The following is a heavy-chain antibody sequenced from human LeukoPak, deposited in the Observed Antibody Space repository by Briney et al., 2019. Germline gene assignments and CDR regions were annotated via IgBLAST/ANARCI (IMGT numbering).Heavy chain of an antibody. CDR3: AKDTGYDSSGYYYGDFDY. CDR2: ISAYNGNT. CDR1: GYRFTSYG. J-gene: IGHJ4*02. Sequence: ASVKVSCKAFGYRFTSYGISWVRQAPGQGLEWMGWISAYNGNTNYAQKLQGRVTMTTDTSTSTAYMELRSLRSDDTAVYYCAKDTGYDSSGYYYGDFDYWGQGTLVTVSS. V-gene: IGHV1-18*01. D-gene: IGHD3-22*01.